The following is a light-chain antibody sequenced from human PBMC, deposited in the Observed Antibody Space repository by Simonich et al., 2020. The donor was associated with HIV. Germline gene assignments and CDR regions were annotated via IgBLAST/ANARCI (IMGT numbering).Light chain of an antibody. CDR3: QQYNDWPRT. Sequence: EIVMTQSPATLSVSPGERATLSCRANRSVSRNLAWYQQKPGQTPRLLIYGASTRATGIPARFSGSGSGTEFTLTISSMQSEDFAVYYCQQYNDWPRTFGQGTKVEIK. J-gene: IGKJ1*01. V-gene: IGKV3-15*01. CDR2: GAS. CDR1: RSVSRN.